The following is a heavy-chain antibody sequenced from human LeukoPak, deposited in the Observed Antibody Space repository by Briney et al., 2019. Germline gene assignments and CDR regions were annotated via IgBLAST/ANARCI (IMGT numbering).Heavy chain of an antibody. CDR1: GGSLSSGGYS. V-gene: IGHV4-30-2*01. CDR2: IYHSGST. Sequence: SQTLSLTCAVSGGSLSSGGYSWSWIRQPPGKGLEWIGYIYHSGSTYYNPSLKSRVTISVDRSKNQFSLKLSSVTAADTAVYYCARAPYYYDSSGYHYYYGMDVWGQGTTVTVSS. CDR3: ARAPYYYDSSGYHYYYGMDV. J-gene: IGHJ6*02. D-gene: IGHD3-22*01.